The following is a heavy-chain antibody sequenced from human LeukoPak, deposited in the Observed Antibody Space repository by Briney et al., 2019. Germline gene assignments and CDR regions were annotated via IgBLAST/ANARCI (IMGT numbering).Heavy chain of an antibody. J-gene: IGHJ6*03. Sequence: SETLSLTCTVSGYSISSGYYWGWIRQPPGKGLEWIGSIYHSGSTYYNPSLKSRVTISVDTSKNQFSLKLSSVTAADTAVYYCARNTVGATYTYYYYYMDVWGKGTTVTVSS. CDR2: IYHSGST. CDR1: GYSISSGYY. CDR3: ARNTVGATYTYYYYYMDV. V-gene: IGHV4-38-2*02. D-gene: IGHD1-26*01.